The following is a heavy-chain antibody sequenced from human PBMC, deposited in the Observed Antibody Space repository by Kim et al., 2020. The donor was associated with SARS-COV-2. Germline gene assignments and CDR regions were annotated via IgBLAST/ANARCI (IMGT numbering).Heavy chain of an antibody. V-gene: IGHV3-21*01. D-gene: IGHD2-2*01. CDR3: ARDPRYCSSTSCSPLGYFDY. CDR1: GFTFSSYS. CDR2: ISSSSSYI. Sequence: GGSLRLSCAASGFTFSSYSMNWVRQAPGKGLEWVSSISSSSSYIYYADSVKGRFTISRDNAKNSLYLQMNSLRAEDTAVYYCARDPRYCSSTSCSPLGYFDYWGQGTLVTVSS. J-gene: IGHJ4*02.